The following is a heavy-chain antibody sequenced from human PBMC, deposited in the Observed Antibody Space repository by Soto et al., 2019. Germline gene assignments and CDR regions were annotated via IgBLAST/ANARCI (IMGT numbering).Heavy chain of an antibody. CDR2: INHSGST. CDR3: ARAISTGGTYGMDV. Sequence: SETLSLTCAVYGGSFSGYYWNWIRQPPDKGLEWIGEINHSGSTNHNPSLKSRVTISVDTSKNQFSLKLNSVTAADTARYYCARAISTGGTYGMDVWGQGIRVTVSS. V-gene: IGHV4-34*01. CDR1: GGSFSGYY. J-gene: IGHJ6*02. D-gene: IGHD2-2*01.